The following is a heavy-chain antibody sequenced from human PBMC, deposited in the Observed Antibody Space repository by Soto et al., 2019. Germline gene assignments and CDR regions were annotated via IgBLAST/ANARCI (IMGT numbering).Heavy chain of an antibody. J-gene: IGHJ4*02. V-gene: IGHV1-18*01. CDR2: ISAYNGNT. Sequence: QVQLVQSGAEVKKPGASVKVSCKASGYTFTSYYISWVRQAPGQGLEWMGWISAYNGNTNYAQKLQGRVTLTTDTXXIXXXXXXXXXXXDDTAVYYCARDTPPTDYWGQGTLVTVSS. CDR1: GYTFTSYY. CDR3: ARDTPPTDY.